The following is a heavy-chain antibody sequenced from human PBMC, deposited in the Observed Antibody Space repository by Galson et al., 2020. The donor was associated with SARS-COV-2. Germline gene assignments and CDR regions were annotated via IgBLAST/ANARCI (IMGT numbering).Heavy chain of an antibody. CDR1: GGSISSSSYY. V-gene: IGHV4-39*01. CDR2: IYYSGST. CDR3: ARCRWLEWGGGYWFDP. D-gene: IGHD3-3*01. J-gene: IGHJ5*02. Sequence: ETSETLSLTCTVSGGSISSSSYYWGWIRQPPGKGLEWIGSIYYSGSTYYNPSLKSRVTISVDTSKNQFSLKLSSVTAADTAVYYCARCRWLEWGGGYWFDPWGQGTLVTVSS.